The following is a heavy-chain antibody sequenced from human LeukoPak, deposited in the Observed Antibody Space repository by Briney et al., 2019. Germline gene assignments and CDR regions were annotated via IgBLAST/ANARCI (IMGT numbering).Heavy chain of an antibody. D-gene: IGHD6-19*01. J-gene: IGHJ4*02. V-gene: IGHV1-2*02. Sequence: GASVKVSCKASGYTFTGYYMHWVRQAPGRGLEWMGWINPNSGGTNYAQKFQGRVTMTRDTSISTAYMELSRLRSDDTAVYYCARGGETTYSSGPFDYWGQGTLVTVSS. CDR3: ARGGETTYSSGPFDY. CDR2: INPNSGGT. CDR1: GYTFTGYY.